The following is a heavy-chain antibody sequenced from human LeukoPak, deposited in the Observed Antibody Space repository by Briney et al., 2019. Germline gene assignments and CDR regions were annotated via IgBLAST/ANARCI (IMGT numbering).Heavy chain of an antibody. CDR3: ARDGHSSSYFQH. J-gene: IGHJ1*01. CDR2: IIPIFGTA. D-gene: IGHD6-13*01. CDR1: GGTFSCYA. V-gene: IGHV1-69*13. Sequence: SGKVSCKASGGTFSCYAISWVRQAPGQGLEWMGGIIPIFGTANYAQKFQGRVTITADESTSTAYMELSSLRSEDTAVYYCARDGHSSSYFQHWGQGTLVTVSS.